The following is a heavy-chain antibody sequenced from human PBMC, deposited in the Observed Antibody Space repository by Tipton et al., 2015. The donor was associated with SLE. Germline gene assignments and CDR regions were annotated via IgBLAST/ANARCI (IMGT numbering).Heavy chain of an antibody. D-gene: IGHD5-18*01. V-gene: IGHV4-34*01. CDR3: ARGLGYSYGYYWYFDL. CDR2: INHSGST. Sequence: TLSLTCTVSGGSISSYYWSWIRQPPGKGLEWIGEINHSGSTNYNPSLKSRVTISVDTSKNQFSLKLSSVTAADTAVYYCARGLGYSYGYYWYFDLWGRGTLVTVSS. CDR1: GGSISSYY. J-gene: IGHJ2*01.